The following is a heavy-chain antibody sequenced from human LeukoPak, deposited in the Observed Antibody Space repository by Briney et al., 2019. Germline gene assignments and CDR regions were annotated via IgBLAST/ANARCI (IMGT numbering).Heavy chain of an antibody. V-gene: IGHV4-38-2*02. D-gene: IGHD2-15*01. CDR3: ASGSALTSGLDWFDP. CDR1: GYSISSAYY. J-gene: IGHJ5*02. Sequence: SETLSLTCSVSGYSISSAYYWGWIRQPPGKGLEWIGTMYHSGSTNYNPSLKSRVTISVDTSKNQFSLKLSSVTAADTAVYYCASGSALTSGLDWFDPWGQGTLVTVSS. CDR2: MYHSGST.